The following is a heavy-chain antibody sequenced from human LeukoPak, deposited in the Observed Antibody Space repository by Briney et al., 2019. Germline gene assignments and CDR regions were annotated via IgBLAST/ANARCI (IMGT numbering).Heavy chain of an antibody. CDR3: ARGGSWEPLDY. V-gene: IGHV3-74*01. CDR2: INSDGSNT. CDR1: GFTLSHYW. J-gene: IGHJ4*02. D-gene: IGHD1-26*01. Sequence: GGSLRLSCAASGFTLSHYWMHWVRQVPGKGLVYVSRINSDGSNTNYADSVKGRFTVSRDNTKNTLWLQMNNLRGEDTAIYFCARGGSWEPLDYWCQGILVTVSS.